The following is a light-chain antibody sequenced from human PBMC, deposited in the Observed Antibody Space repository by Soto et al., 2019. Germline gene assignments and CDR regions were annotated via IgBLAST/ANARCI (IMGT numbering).Light chain of an antibody. J-gene: IGKJ1*01. CDR3: QQYNDWPRT. V-gene: IGKV3-15*01. Sequence: EVVMTQSPATLSVSPGERATLSCRASQSVFDNLAWYQQKPGQAPGLLIYGASTRATSIPARFSGSGSGTEFTLTISSLQSEDFAVYYCQQYNDWPRTFGQGTKVEIK. CDR1: QSVFDN. CDR2: GAS.